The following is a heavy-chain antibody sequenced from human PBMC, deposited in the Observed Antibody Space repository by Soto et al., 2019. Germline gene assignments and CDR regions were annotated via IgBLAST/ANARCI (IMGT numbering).Heavy chain of an antibody. V-gene: IGHV4-31*03. CDR1: GGFVDSGGYY. Sequence: QVQLQESGPGLVKPSRTLTLTCTVSGGFVDSGGYYWTWIRHLPGKGLEWIGYMRYSGSSYYNPSLESRATMSFDTSKYNFSLKLRSVTAADTAVYYCAIPDGDPRHFGDYGRSGWGAFDIWGQGTMVTVSS. J-gene: IGHJ3*02. D-gene: IGHD4-17*01. CDR3: AIPDGDPRHFGDYGRSGWGAFDI. CDR2: MRYSGSS.